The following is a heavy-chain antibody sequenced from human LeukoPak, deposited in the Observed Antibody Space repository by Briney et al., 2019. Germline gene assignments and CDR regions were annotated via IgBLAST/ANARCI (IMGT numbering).Heavy chain of an antibody. D-gene: IGHD5-18*01. CDR3: TRDAAMFDY. Sequence: GASVKVSCKASGDSLSNNVITWVRLAPGQGLEWMGRIIPVLGVSNFARKFQGRVTITADKSTNTAHMELSRLESGDTAVYYCTRDAAMFDYWGQGTLVTVSS. J-gene: IGHJ4*02. V-gene: IGHV1-69*04. CDR2: IIPVLGVS. CDR1: GDSLSNNV.